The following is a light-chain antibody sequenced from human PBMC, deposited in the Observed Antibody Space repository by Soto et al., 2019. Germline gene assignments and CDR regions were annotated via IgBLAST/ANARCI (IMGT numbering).Light chain of an antibody. CDR3: HHYGSSLWT. J-gene: IGKJ1*01. CDR1: QSVTSSY. CDR2: GAS. V-gene: IGKV3-20*01. Sequence: EVVLTQSPGTLSLTPGERATLSCGASQSVTSSYLAWYQQKPGQAPRLLIYGASNRATGIPDRFSGSGSGTDFTLTISRLEPEDFAVYYCHHYGSSLWTFGQGTKVEIK.